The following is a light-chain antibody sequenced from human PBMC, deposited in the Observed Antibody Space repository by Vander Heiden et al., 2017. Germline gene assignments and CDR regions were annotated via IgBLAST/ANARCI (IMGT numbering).Light chain of an antibody. J-gene: IGKJ1*01. Sequence: EIVLTQSPGTLSLSPGERATLSCRASQSFSRSELAWYQQQPGQAPRLLIYGASNRATGIPDRFSGSGSGTDFTLTISRLEPEDFAVYYCQQYGSSRTFGRGTKVEVK. CDR1: QSFSRSE. CDR3: QQYGSSRT. V-gene: IGKV3-20*01. CDR2: GAS.